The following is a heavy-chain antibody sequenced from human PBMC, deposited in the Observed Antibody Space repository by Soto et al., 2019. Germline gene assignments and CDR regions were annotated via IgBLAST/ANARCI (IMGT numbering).Heavy chain of an antibody. Sequence: LRLSCAVSGFTFSNAWMTWVRQAPGKGLEWVGRIKSKTDGRTTDYAAPVKGRFTISRDDSKNTLFLQTNSLKTEDTAVYYCTTTPYGGNEGGPYDYWGQGTLVTVSS. CDR3: TTTPYGGNEGGPYDY. CDR2: IKSKTDGRTT. CDR1: GFTFSNAW. V-gene: IGHV3-15*01. D-gene: IGHD4-17*01. J-gene: IGHJ4*02.